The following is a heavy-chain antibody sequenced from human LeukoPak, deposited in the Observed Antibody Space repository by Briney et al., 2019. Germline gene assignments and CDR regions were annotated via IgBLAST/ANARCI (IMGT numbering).Heavy chain of an antibody. CDR2: MNPNSGNT. CDR1: GYTFTSYD. V-gene: IGHV1-8*03. D-gene: IGHD3-10*01. J-gene: IGHJ4*02. CDR3: ARFGIVGLSSGSYYNIYFDY. Sequence: ASVKVSCKASGYTFTSYDINWVRQAPGQGLEWMGWMNPNSGNTGYAQKFQGRVTITRNTSISTAYMELSSLRSEDTAVYYCARFGIVGLSSGSYYNIYFDYWGQGTLVTVSS.